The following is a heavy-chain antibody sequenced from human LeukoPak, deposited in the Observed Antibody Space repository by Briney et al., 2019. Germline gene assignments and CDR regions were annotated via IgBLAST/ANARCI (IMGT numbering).Heavy chain of an antibody. Sequence: SETLSLTFSVSGSSISSYYWSWIRQPPGKGLEWIASIYYSGSTNYNPSLKSRVTISLDTSKSQFSLRLSSVTAADTAVYYCARRGDSSGYYYFDYWGQGTLVTVSS. J-gene: IGHJ4*02. V-gene: IGHV4-59*01. CDR2: IYYSGST. CDR3: ARRGDSSGYYYFDY. D-gene: IGHD3-22*01. CDR1: GSSISSYY.